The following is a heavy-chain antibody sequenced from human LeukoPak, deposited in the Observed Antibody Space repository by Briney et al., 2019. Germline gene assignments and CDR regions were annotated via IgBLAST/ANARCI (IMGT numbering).Heavy chain of an antibody. CDR3: ARGDGYCSSTSCYAGPSDGLDV. V-gene: IGHV3-48*03. D-gene: IGHD2-2*03. CDR2: ITSGGRTI. Sequence: GGSLRLSCAASGFTFSSYEFNWVRQAPGKGLEWVSYITSGGRTIFYADSVKGRFTISRDNAKNSLYLQMNSLRAEDTAVYHCARGDGYCSSTSCYAGPSDGLDVWGQGTTVTVSS. CDR1: GFTFSSYE. J-gene: IGHJ6*02.